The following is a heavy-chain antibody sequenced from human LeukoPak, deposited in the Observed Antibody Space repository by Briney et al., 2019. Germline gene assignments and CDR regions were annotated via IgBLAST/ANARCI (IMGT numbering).Heavy chain of an antibody. V-gene: IGHV3-66*01. J-gene: IGHJ3*02. CDR1: GFTVSSNY. D-gene: IGHD2-21*02. Sequence: GGSLRLSCAASGFTVSSNYMSWVRQAPGKGLEWVSVIYSGGSTYYADSVKGRFTISRDNSKNTLYLQMNSLRAEDTAVYYCAAAYCGGDCYSGPGAFDIWGQGTMVTVSS. CDR2: IYSGGST. CDR3: AAAYCGGDCYSGPGAFDI.